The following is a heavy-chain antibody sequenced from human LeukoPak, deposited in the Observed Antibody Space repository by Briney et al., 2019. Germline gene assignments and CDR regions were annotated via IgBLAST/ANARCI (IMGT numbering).Heavy chain of an antibody. Sequence: GGSLRLSCAASGFTFSSYSMNWVRQAPGKGLEWVSFISSSSSYIYYADSVKGRFTISRDNAKNSLYLQMNSLRAEDAAVYYCAGEYYYDSSAYPPIDYWGRGTLVTVSS. CDR2: ISSSSSYI. V-gene: IGHV3-21*01. CDR3: AGEYYYDSSAYPPIDY. D-gene: IGHD3-22*01. J-gene: IGHJ4*02. CDR1: GFTFSSYS.